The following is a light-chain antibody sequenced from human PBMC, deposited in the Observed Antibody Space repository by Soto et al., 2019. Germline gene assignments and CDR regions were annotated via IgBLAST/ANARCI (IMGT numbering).Light chain of an antibody. CDR1: QSVSSN. CDR3: QQYNNWPPLT. J-gene: IGKJ4*01. V-gene: IGKV3-15*01. CDR2: GAS. Sequence: EIVMTQSPATLSVSPGERATLSCRASQSVSSNSAWYQQKPGQAPRLLIYGASTRATGIPARFSGSGSGTEFTLTISSLQSEDFAVYYCQQYNNWPPLTVGGGTKVDSK.